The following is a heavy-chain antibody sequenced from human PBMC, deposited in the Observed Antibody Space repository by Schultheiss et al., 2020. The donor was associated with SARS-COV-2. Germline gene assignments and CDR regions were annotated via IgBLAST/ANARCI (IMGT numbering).Heavy chain of an antibody. CDR1: GGSISSSSYY. Sequence: SETLSLTCTVSGGSISSSSYYWGWIRQPPGKGLEWIGYIYYSGSTNYNPSLKSRVTISVDTSKNQFSLKLSSVTAADTAVYYCARERAAGTHYYMDVWGKGTTVTVSS. D-gene: IGHD6-13*01. J-gene: IGHJ6*03. CDR2: IYYSGST. CDR3: ARERAAGTHYYMDV. V-gene: IGHV4-61*01.